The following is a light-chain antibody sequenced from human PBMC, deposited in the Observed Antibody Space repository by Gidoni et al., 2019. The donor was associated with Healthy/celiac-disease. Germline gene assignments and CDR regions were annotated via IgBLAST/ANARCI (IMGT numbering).Light chain of an antibody. CDR3: AAWDDSLNGFVV. V-gene: IGLV1-44*01. CDR1: SSNIGSNT. J-gene: IGLJ2*01. CDR2: SNN. Sequence: QSVLPQPPSASGTPGQRVTISCSGSSSNIGSNTVNWYQQLPGTAPKLLIYSNNQRPSGVPDRLSGSKSGTSASLAISGLQSEDEADYYCAAWDDSLNGFVVFGGGTKLTVL.